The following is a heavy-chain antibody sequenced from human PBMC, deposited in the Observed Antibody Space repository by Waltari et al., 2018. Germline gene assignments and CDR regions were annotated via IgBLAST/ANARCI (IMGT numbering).Heavy chain of an antibody. CDR1: VLNSSSYA. CDR2: ISGSGGST. Sequence: EVQLFASGGGLVQPGGSLILSCAAPVLNSSSYAMRWVRQAPGKGLEWVSAISGSGGSTYYADSVKGRFTISRDNSKNTLYLQMNSLRAEDTAVYYCAKDFEGGASWDYWGQGTLVTVSS. CDR3: AKDFEGGASWDY. V-gene: IGHV3-23*01. J-gene: IGHJ4*02. D-gene: IGHD3-9*01.